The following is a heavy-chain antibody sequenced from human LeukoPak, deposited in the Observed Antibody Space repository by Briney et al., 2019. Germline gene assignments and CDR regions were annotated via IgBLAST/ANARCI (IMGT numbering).Heavy chain of an antibody. Sequence: GGSLRLSCAASGFSFSYNAMHWVRQAPGKGLEYVAAISSDGSSTYYANSVKGRFTISRDNSKNTLYLQMGSLRDEDMAVYYCARERLDGNWIDPWGQGTLVIV. J-gene: IGHJ5*02. D-gene: IGHD6-19*01. CDR2: ISSDGSST. CDR3: ARERLDGNWIDP. V-gene: IGHV3-64*01. CDR1: GFSFSYNA.